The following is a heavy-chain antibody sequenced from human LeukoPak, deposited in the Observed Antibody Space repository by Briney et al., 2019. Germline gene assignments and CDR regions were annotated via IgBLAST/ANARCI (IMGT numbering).Heavy chain of an antibody. CDR2: ISSSSSTI. Sequence: GGSLRLSCAASGFTFSSYSMNWVRQAPGKGLEWVSYISSSSSTIYYADSVKGRFTTSRDNAKNSLYLQMNSLRAEDTAVYYCARGPYDFWSGYSNRPYYYYYCMDVWGKGTTDTVSS. J-gene: IGHJ6*03. CDR3: ARGPYDFWSGYSNRPYYYYYCMDV. D-gene: IGHD3-3*01. V-gene: IGHV3-48*01. CDR1: GFTFSSYS.